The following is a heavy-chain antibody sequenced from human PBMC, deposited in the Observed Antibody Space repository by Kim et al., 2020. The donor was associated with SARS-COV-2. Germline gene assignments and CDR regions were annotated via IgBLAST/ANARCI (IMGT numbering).Heavy chain of an antibody. D-gene: IGHD1-26*01. CDR1: GFTFSSYG. Sequence: GGSLRLSCAASGFTFSSYGMHWVRQAPGKGLEWVAVIWYDGSNKYYADFVKGRFTISRDNSKNTLYLQMNSLRAEDTAVYYCARDGIVGATGIDYWGQGTLVTVSS. CDR2: IWYDGSNK. J-gene: IGHJ4*02. V-gene: IGHV3-33*01. CDR3: ARDGIVGATGIDY.